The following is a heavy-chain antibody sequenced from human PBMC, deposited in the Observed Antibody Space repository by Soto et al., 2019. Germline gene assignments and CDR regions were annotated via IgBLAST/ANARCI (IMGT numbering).Heavy chain of an antibody. J-gene: IGHJ3*02. CDR2: IGSAGEA. Sequence: GGSLRLSCAASGFKFSSYDMHWVRQATGKGLEWVSKIGSAGEAYYPDSVKGRFTISKENGKNALYLQMNSLRAEETALYYCAGYSVGYANAFDIWGQGTMVTVSS. CDR3: AGYSVGYANAFDI. V-gene: IGHV3-13*01. CDR1: GFKFSSYD. D-gene: IGHD5-18*01.